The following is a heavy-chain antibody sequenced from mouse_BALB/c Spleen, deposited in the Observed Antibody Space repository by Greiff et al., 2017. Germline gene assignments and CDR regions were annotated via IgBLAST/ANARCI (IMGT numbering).Heavy chain of an antibody. V-gene: IGHV14-3*02. J-gene: IGHJ2*01. Sequence: EVMLVESGAELVKPGASVKLSCTASGFNIKDTYMHWVKQRPEQGLEWIGRIDPANGNTKYDPKFQGKATITADTSSNTAYLQLSSLTSEDTAVYYCARDGNYVYFDYWGQGTTLTVSS. CDR3: ARDGNYVYFDY. CDR2: IDPANGNT. CDR1: GFNIKDTY. D-gene: IGHD2-1*01.